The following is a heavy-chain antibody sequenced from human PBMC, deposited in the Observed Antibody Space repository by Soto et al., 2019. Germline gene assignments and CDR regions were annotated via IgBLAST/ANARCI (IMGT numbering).Heavy chain of an antibody. CDR3: ARDHSDYGDYVFDY. J-gene: IGHJ4*02. CDR2: ISSSSSTI. V-gene: IGHV3-48*02. D-gene: IGHD4-17*01. Sequence: HPGGSLRLSCAASGFTFSSYSMNWVRQAPGKGLEWVSYISSSSSTIYYADSVKGRFTISRDNAKNSLYLQMNSLRDEDTAVYYCARDHSDYGDYVFDYWGQGTLVTVSS. CDR1: GFTFSSYS.